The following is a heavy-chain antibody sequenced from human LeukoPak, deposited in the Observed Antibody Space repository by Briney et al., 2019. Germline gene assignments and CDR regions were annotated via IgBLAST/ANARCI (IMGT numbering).Heavy chain of an antibody. CDR3: ARASIPPWGTNGVSDWFDP. V-gene: IGHV4-39*07. CDR1: GGSISSSSYY. Sequence: SETLSLTCTVSGGSISSSSYYWGWIRQPPGKGLEWIGSIYYSGSTYYNPSLKSRVTISLDTSKNQFSLKLNSVTAADTAVYYCARASIPPWGTNGVSDWFDPWGQGTLVTVSS. J-gene: IGHJ5*02. CDR2: IYYSGST. D-gene: IGHD2-8*01.